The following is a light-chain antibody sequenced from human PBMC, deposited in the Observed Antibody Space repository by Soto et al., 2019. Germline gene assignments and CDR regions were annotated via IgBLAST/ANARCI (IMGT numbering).Light chain of an antibody. J-gene: IGKJ5*01. V-gene: IGKV3-20*01. CDR1: QSVRSK. Sequence: EILMTQSPATLSVSPGERATLSCRASQSVRSKLAWYQQKPGQAPSLLIYGASRRATGIPDRFSGSGSGTDFTLTISRLEPEDFAVYYCQQYDSSPITFGQGTRLEIK. CDR3: QQYDSSPIT. CDR2: GAS.